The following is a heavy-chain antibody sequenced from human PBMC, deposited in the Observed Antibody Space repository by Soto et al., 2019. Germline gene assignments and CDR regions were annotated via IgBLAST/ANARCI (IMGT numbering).Heavy chain of an antibody. D-gene: IGHD3-22*01. V-gene: IGHV3-30*18. J-gene: IGHJ4*02. CDR1: GFTFSSYG. Sequence: GGSLRLSCAASGFTFSSYGMHWVRQAPGKGLEWVAVISYDGSNKYYADSVKGRFTISRDNSKNTLYLQMNSLRAEDTAVYYCAKDFDYYDSSGTDYWGQGTLVTVSS. CDR2: ISYDGSNK. CDR3: AKDFDYYDSSGTDY.